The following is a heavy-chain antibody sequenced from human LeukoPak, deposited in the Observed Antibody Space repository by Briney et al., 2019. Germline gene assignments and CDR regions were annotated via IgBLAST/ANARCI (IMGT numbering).Heavy chain of an antibody. D-gene: IGHD2-15*01. CDR3: TTAAELAATVY. CDR2: IKSKTDGGTT. Sequence: PGGSLRLSCAASGFTFSNAWMSWVRQAPGKGLEWFGRIKSKTDGGTTDYAAPVKGRFTISRDDSKNTLYLQMNSLKTEDTAVCYCTTAAELAATVYWAQGPLVTVSS. J-gene: IGHJ4*02. CDR1: GFTFSNAW. V-gene: IGHV3-15*01.